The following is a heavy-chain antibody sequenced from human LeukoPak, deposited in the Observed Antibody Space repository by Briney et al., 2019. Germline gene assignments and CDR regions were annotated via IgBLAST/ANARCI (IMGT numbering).Heavy chain of an antibody. CDR1: GYTFTSYS. J-gene: IGHJ4*02. Sequence: ASVKVSCKTSGYTFTSYSIHWVRQAPGQRPEWVGRINVSNENTKYSPRLQDRVTITRDTSASTAYMELSSLRSEDTAVYYCARQYSSGVYEDFDYWGQGTLVTVSS. V-gene: IGHV1-3*01. CDR2: INVSNENT. D-gene: IGHD6-19*01. CDR3: ARQYSSGVYEDFDY.